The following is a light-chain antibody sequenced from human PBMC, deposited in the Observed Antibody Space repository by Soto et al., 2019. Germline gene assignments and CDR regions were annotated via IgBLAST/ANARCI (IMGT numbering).Light chain of an antibody. CDR2: DVT. J-gene: IGLJ2*01. Sequence: QSALTQPRSVSGSPGQSVTISCTGTSNDVGGHSHVSWYQQHPGKAPKVMIYDVTKRPSGVPDRFSGSKSGNTASLTISGLQAEDEAEYHCRSYADSNTLIFGGGTKLTVL. V-gene: IGLV2-11*01. CDR3: RSYADSNTLI. CDR1: SNDVGGHSH.